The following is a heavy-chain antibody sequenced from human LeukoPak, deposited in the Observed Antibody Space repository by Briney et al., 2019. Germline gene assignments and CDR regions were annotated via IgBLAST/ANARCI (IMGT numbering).Heavy chain of an antibody. D-gene: IGHD5-24*01. CDR1: GYTLTELS. Sequence: ASVKVSCKVSGYTLTELSMHWVRQAPGQGLEWMGWINPNSGGTNYAQKFQGRVTMTRDTSISTAYMELRRLRSDDTAVYYCARDEGMGYFDYWGQGTLVTVSS. CDR2: INPNSGGT. CDR3: ARDEGMGYFDY. J-gene: IGHJ4*02. V-gene: IGHV1-2*02.